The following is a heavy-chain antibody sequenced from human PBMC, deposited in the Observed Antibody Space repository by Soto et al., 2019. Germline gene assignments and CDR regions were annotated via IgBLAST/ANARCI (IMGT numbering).Heavy chain of an antibody. J-gene: IGHJ6*03. CDR1: GYTFTNYA. CDR3: ARGHLAVVPVASWFYYMDV. D-gene: IGHD2-2*01. Sequence: ASVQVSCKASGYTFTNYAFHWVRQAPGQRLEWMGWMNAGNGNTRFSQNLQGRVTITRDTSARTVYMELSSLRSEDTAVYYCARGHLAVVPVASWFYYMDVWGKGTTVTVSS. CDR2: MNAGNGNT. V-gene: IGHV1-3*01.